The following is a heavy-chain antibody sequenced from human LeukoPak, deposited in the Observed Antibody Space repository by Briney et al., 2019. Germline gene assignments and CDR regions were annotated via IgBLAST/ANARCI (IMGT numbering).Heavy chain of an antibody. CDR3: AGRGIGAQEYYFDY. CDR2: ISYDGSNK. Sequence: GGSLRLSCAASGFTFSSYGMHWVRQAPGKGLEWVAVISYDGSNKYYADSVKGRFAISRDNSKNTLYLQMNSLRAEDTAVYYCAGRGIGAQEYYFDYWGQGTLVTASS. D-gene: IGHD3-16*01. V-gene: IGHV3-30*03. J-gene: IGHJ4*02. CDR1: GFTFSSYG.